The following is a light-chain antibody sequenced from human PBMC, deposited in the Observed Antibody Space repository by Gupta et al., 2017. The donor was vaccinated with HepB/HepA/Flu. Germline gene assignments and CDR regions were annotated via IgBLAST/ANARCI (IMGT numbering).Light chain of an antibody. CDR1: SLRSYY. CDR3: NSRDSSGNHVV. J-gene: IGLJ2*01. V-gene: IGLV3-19*01. CDR2: GKN. Sequence: SELXQDPAXSVXLGQTVXXXXQGDSLRSYYASWYQQKPGQAPVLVIYGKNNRPSGIPDRFSGSSSGNTASLTITGAQAEDEADYYCNSRDSSGNHVVFGGGTKLTVL.